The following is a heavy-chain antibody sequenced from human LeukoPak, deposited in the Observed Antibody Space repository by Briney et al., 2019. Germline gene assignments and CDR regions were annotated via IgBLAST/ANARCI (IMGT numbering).Heavy chain of an antibody. CDR1: GFTFSSYA. Sequence: GGSLRLSCAASGFTFSSYALTWVRQAPEKGLEWVSAISSSGGSTYYADSVKGRLTISRDNSKNTLYLQMNGLRAEDTAVYYCAKDRLYGGYGGPDYWGQGTLVTVSS. V-gene: IGHV3-23*01. J-gene: IGHJ4*02. D-gene: IGHD5-12*01. CDR2: ISSSGGST. CDR3: AKDRLYGGYGGPDY.